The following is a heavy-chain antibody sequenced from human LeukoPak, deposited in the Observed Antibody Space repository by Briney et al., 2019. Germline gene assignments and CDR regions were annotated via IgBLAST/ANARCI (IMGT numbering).Heavy chain of an antibody. Sequence: GASVKVSCKASGYTFTSYYMHWVRQAPGQGLEWMGIINPSGGSTSYAQKFQGRVTMTRDTSTSTVYMELSSLRSEDTAVYYCARDSLSRRGRGWHPPDYWGQGTLVTVSS. J-gene: IGHJ4*02. CDR1: GYTFTSYY. CDR3: ARDSLSRRGRGWHPPDY. D-gene: IGHD6-19*01. V-gene: IGHV1-46*01. CDR2: INPSGGST.